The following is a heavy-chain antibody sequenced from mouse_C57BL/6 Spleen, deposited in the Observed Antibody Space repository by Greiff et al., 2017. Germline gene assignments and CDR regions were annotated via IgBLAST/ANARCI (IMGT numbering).Heavy chain of an antibody. CDR2: IDPETGGT. CDR3: TRSTGTTWFAY. CDR1: GYTFTDYE. D-gene: IGHD4-1*01. Sequence: QVQLQQSGAELVRPGASVTLSCKASGYTFTDYEMHWVKQTPVHGLEWIGAIDPETGGTAYNQKFKGKAILTADKSSSPAYMELRSLTSEDSAVYYCTRSTGTTWFAYWGQGTLVTVSA. J-gene: IGHJ3*01. V-gene: IGHV1-15*01.